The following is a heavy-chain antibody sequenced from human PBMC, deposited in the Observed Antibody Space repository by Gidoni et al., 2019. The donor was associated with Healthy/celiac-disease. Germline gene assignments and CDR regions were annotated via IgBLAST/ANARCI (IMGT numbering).Heavy chain of an antibody. CDR1: GGSFSGYY. V-gene: IGHV4-34*01. D-gene: IGHD3-22*01. CDR3: AIRGYYYDSSGYSLSV. Sequence: QVQLQQWGAGLLKPSETLSLTCAVYGGSFSGYYWSWIRQPPGKGLEWIGEINHSGSTNYNPSLKSRVTISVDTSKNQFSLKLSSVTAADTAVYYCAIRGYYYDSSGYSLSVWGQGTTVTVSS. J-gene: IGHJ6*02. CDR2: INHSGST.